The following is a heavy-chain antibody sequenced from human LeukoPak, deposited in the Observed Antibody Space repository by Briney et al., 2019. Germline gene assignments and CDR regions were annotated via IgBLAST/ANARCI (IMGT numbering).Heavy chain of an antibody. CDR3: ARDKNYRFDY. J-gene: IGHJ4*02. Sequence: GASVKVSCKASGYTFTDNGISSVRQAPGEGLEWMGWISANSGKTKYAQRFQGRVTMTRETSSSTVYMELRSLRSDDTAVYFCARDKNYRFDYWGQGTLVSVTS. V-gene: IGHV1-18*01. CDR2: ISANSGKT. D-gene: IGHD3-16*02. CDR1: GYTFTDNG.